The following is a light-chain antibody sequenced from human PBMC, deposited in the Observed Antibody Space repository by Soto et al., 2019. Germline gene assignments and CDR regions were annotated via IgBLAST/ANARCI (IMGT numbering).Light chain of an antibody. V-gene: IGKV3-15*01. CDR3: QQYNKWYS. Sequence: EIVLTQSPATLSLSPGERATLSCRASQSVSSDLAWYQQKPGQAPSLLIYGASNRATGLPARFSGSGSGTEFTLTISSLQSEDFAVYYCQQYNKWYSFGQGIKLEIK. J-gene: IGKJ2*03. CDR1: QSVSSD. CDR2: GAS.